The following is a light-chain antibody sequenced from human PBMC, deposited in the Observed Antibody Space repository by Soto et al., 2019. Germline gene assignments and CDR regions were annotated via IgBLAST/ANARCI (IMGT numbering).Light chain of an antibody. CDR3: QSYDDSLSVHYV. CDR2: GNT. Sequence: QSVLTQPPSVSGAPGQRVTISCTGSSSNIGAGYDVHWYQWLPGTAPKLLIHGNTDRPSGVPDRFSGSKSGTSASLAITGLQADDEADYYCQSYDDSLSVHYVFGTGTKLTVL. V-gene: IGLV1-40*01. J-gene: IGLJ1*01. CDR1: SSNIGAGYD.